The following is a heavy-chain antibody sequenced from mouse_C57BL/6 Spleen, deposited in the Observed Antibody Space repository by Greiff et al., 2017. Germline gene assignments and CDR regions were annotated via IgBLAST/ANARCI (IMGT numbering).Heavy chain of an antibody. V-gene: IGHV5-9*01. J-gene: IGHJ1*03. CDR3: ARHADYYGSSYDWYFDV. CDR1: GFTFSSYT. CDR2: ISGGGGNT. D-gene: IGHD1-1*01. Sequence: EVHLVESGGGLVKPGGSLKLSCAASGFTFSSYTMSWVRQTPEKRLEWVATISGGGGNTYYPDSVKGRFTISSDNAKNTLYLQMSSLRSEDTALYYCARHADYYGSSYDWYFDVWGTGTTVTVSS.